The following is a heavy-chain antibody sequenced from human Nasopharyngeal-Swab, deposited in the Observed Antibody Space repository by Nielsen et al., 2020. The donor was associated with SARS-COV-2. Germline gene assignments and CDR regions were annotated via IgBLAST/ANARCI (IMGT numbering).Heavy chain of an antibody. CDR2: ISSSSSYI. CDR1: GFTFNNYN. V-gene: IGHV3-21*01. D-gene: IGHD3-3*01. Sequence: GASLQISCAASGFTFNNYNFNWVRQAPGKGLEWVSSISSSSSYIYYADSVKGRFTISRDNAKNSLYLQMNSPRAEDTAVYYCARDGLDYDFWSAYFMDVWGQGTTVTVSS. J-gene: IGHJ6*02. CDR3: ARDGLDYDFWSAYFMDV.